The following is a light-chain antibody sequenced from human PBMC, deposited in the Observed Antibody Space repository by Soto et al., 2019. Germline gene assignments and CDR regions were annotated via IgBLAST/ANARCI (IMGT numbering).Light chain of an antibody. CDR2: DAS. J-gene: IGKJ1*01. CDR3: HNYRGLWT. Sequence: DIQMTQSPSTLSASVGDRVTITCRASQSISNRLAWYQQKPGKAPKVLIYDASSLEGGVPSRFSGTGSATEFITTISSLQPEDFATYQCHNYRGLWTSGHGT. V-gene: IGKV1-5*01. CDR1: QSISNR.